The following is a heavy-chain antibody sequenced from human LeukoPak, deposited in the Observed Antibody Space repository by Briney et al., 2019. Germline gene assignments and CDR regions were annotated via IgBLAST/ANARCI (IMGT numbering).Heavy chain of an antibody. CDR2: IYYSGST. D-gene: IGHD3-3*01. V-gene: IGHV4-31*03. Sequence: SQTLSLTCTVSGCSISSGGYYWSWIRQHPGKGLEWIGYIYYSGSTYYNPSLKSRVTISVDTSKNQFSLKLSSVTAADTAVYYCARTRITIFGVVMGAFDIWGQGTMVTVSS. J-gene: IGHJ3*02. CDR1: GCSISSGGYY. CDR3: ARTRITIFGVVMGAFDI.